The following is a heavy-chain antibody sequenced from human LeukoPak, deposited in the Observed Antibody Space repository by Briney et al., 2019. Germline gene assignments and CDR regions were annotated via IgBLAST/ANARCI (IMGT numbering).Heavy chain of an antibody. CDR2: IKEDESEK. CDR3: ARVGSSGWRDFDY. D-gene: IGHD6-19*01. J-gene: IGHJ4*02. Sequence: PGGSLRLSCAASGFTFSTYWMNWVRQGPGKGLEWVANIKEDESEKYYVDSVRGRFTISRDNAKNTLYLQMGSLRAEDMAVYYCARVGSSGWRDFDYWGQGTLVTVSS. CDR1: GFTFSTYW. V-gene: IGHV3-7*01.